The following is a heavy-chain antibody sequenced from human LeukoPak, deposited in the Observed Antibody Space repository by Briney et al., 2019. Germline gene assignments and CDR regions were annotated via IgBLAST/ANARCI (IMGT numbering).Heavy chain of an antibody. V-gene: IGHV3-11*05. D-gene: IGHD3-22*01. CDR1: GFTFSDYY. Sequence: PGGSLRLSCAASGFTFSDYYMSWIRQAPGKGLEWVSYISSSSSYTNYGDSVKGRFTISRDNAKNSLYLQMNSLRAEDTAVYYCARDLEDSSPFGAFDMWGQGTMVTVSS. CDR3: ARDLEDSSPFGAFDM. J-gene: IGHJ3*02. CDR2: ISSSSSYT.